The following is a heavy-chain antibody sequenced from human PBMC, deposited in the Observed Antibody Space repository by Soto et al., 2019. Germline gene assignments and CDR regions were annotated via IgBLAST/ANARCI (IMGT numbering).Heavy chain of an antibody. CDR2: IKSKTDGGTT. J-gene: IGHJ4*02. CDR3: PTGYYDSSGYSDY. CDR1: GFTFSNAW. D-gene: IGHD3-22*01. Sequence: EVQLVESGGGLVKPGGSLRLSCAASGFTFSNAWMSWVRQAPGKGLEWVGRIKSKTDGGTTDYAAPVKGRFTISRDDSKNTLYLQMNSLKTEDTAVYYCPTGYYDSSGYSDYWGQGTLVTVSS. V-gene: IGHV3-15*01.